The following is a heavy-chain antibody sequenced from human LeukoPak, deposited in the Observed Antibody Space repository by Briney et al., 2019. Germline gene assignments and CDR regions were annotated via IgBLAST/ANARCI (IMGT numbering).Heavy chain of an antibody. CDR1: GGSISSRNW. Sequence: SETLSLTCAVSGGSISSRNWWHWVRQPPGKGLEWIGEIYYSGNTYYNPSLKSRVTISVDTSKNQFSLKLSSVTAADTAVYYCARHIGRSSLFDYWGQGTLVTVSS. CDR3: ARHIGRSSLFDY. J-gene: IGHJ4*02. V-gene: IGHV4-4*02. D-gene: IGHD6-13*01. CDR2: IYYSGNT.